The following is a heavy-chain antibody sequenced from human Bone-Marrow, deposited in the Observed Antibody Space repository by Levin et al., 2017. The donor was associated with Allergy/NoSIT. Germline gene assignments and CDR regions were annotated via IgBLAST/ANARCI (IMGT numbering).Heavy chain of an antibody. D-gene: IGHD5-18*01. CDR1: GFTFSSYA. V-gene: IGHV3-23*01. CDR3: AKTPDTAMVPNRWWFDP. J-gene: IGHJ5*02. Sequence: GGSLRLSCAASGFTFSSYAMSWVRQAPGKGLEWVSAISGSGGSTYYADSVKGRFTISRDNSKNTLYLQMNSLRAEDTAVYYCAKTPDTAMVPNRWWFDPWGQGTLVTVSS. CDR2: ISGSGGST.